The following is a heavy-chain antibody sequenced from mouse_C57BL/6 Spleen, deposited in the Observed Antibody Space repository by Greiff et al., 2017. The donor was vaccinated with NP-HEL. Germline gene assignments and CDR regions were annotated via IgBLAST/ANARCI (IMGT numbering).Heavy chain of an antibody. V-gene: IGHV1-69*01. Sequence: QVQLQQPGAELVMPGASVKLSCKASGYTFTSYWMHWVKQRPGQGLEWIGEIDPSDSYTNYNQKFKGKSTLTVDTSSSTAYMQLSSLTSEDAAVYYCARWGDYGSSSAWFAYWGQGTLVTVSA. CDR2: IDPSDSYT. J-gene: IGHJ3*01. D-gene: IGHD1-1*01. CDR1: GYTFTSYW. CDR3: ARWGDYGSSSAWFAY.